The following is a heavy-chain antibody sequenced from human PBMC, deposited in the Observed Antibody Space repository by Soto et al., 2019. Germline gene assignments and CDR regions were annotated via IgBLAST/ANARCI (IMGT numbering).Heavy chain of an antibody. V-gene: IGHV4-38-2*02. J-gene: IGHJ5*02. Sequence: PSETLSLTCAVSGYSISSGYYWGWIRQPAGKGLEWIGSIYHSGSTYYNPSLKSRVTISVDTSKNQFSLKLSSVTAADTAVYYCSRDVSYYDILPGYQDQNLFDPSGQGTLFTVSS. CDR2: IYHSGST. CDR3: SRDVSYYDILPGYQDQNLFDP. D-gene: IGHD3-9*01. CDR1: GYSISSGYY.